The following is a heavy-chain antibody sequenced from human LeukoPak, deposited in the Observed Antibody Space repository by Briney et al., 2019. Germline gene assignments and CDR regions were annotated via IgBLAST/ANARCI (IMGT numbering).Heavy chain of an antibody. Sequence: SETLSLTCVVPVYSISDGYYWGWIRQPPGKGLEWIGSIYHSGSTYYNPSLMSRVTISVDTSKNQFSLNLRSVTAADTAVYYCARDGSRGLSYFDYWGQGTLVTVSS. CDR3: ARDGSRGLSYFDY. CDR2: IYHSGST. CDR1: VYSISDGYY. J-gene: IGHJ4*02. V-gene: IGHV4-38-2*02. D-gene: IGHD3-10*01.